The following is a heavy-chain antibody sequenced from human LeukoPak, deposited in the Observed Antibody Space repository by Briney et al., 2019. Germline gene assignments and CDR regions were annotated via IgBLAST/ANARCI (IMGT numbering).Heavy chain of an antibody. Sequence: SETLSLTCTVSGGSISSSSYDWSWIRQPAGKGLEWIGRIYTSGSTNYNPSLKSRVTMSVDTSKNQFSLKLSSVTAADTAVYYCAREGMGYSGYADASYFDYWGQGTLVTVSS. CDR2: IYTSGST. D-gene: IGHD5-12*01. CDR1: GGSISSSSYD. V-gene: IGHV4-61*02. CDR3: AREGMGYSGYADASYFDY. J-gene: IGHJ4*02.